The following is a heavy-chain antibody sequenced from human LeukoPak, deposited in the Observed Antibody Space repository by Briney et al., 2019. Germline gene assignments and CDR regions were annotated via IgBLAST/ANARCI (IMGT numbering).Heavy chain of an antibody. CDR2: INHSGST. V-gene: IGHV4-34*01. Sequence: SETLSLTCAVYGGSFSGYYWSWMRQPPGKGLEWIGEINHSGSTNYNPSLKSRVTISVDTSKNQFSLKLSSVTAADTAVYYCARSSIGYCSGGSCYWSAWFDPWGQGTLVTVSS. J-gene: IGHJ5*02. CDR1: GGSFSGYY. D-gene: IGHD2-15*01. CDR3: ARSSIGYCSGGSCYWSAWFDP.